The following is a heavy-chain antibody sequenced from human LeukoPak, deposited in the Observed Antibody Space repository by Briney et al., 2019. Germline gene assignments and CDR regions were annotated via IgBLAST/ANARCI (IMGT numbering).Heavy chain of an antibody. Sequence: SETLSLTCAVYGGSFSGYYWSWIRQPPGKGLEWIGEINHSGSTNYNPSLKSRVTISVDTSKNQFSLKLSSVTAADTAVYYCARIDSSGQGVYWGQGTLVTVSS. CDR1: GGSFSGYY. CDR2: INHSGST. D-gene: IGHD6-19*01. CDR3: ARIDSSGQGVY. V-gene: IGHV4-34*01. J-gene: IGHJ4*02.